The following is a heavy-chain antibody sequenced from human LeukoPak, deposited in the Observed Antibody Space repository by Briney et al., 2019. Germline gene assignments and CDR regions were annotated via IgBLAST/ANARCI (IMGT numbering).Heavy chain of an antibody. J-gene: IGHJ4*02. CDR2: IYPRDSGT. D-gene: IGHD3-10*01. CDR3: ARHSDVIGAI. V-gene: IGHV5-51*01. Sequence: GESLRISCKASGYTFTHQWIGWVRQMSGSGLEWMGIIYPRDSGTIYSPSFQGHVTISADTSINTAYLEWSSLEASDTAIYYCARHSDVIGAIWGQGTLVTVSS. CDR1: GYTFTHQW.